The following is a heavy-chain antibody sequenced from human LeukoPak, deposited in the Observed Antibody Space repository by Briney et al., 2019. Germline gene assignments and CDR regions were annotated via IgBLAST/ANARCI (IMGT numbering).Heavy chain of an antibody. V-gene: IGHV3-7*03. Sequence: PGGSLRLSCAASGFTFSSYWMSWVRQAPGKGLEWVANFKQDVSEKYYVDSVKGRFIISRDNAKNSLYLQMNSLRAEDTAVYYCARAPKFRLVGVPKGPFGPWGQGTLVTVSS. D-gene: IGHD1-26*01. CDR3: ARAPKFRLVGVPKGPFGP. J-gene: IGHJ5*02. CDR2: FKQDVSEK. CDR1: GFTFSSYW.